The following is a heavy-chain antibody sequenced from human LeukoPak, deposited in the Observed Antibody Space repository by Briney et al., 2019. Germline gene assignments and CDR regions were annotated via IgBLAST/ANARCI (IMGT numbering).Heavy chain of an antibody. Sequence: SETLSLTCTVSGGSISSYYWSWIRQPPGKGLEWMGYIYYSGSTNYNPSLKSRVTISVDTSKNQFSLKLSSVTAADTAVYYCARRGRIAAAKGSGYFDYWGQGTLVTVSS. J-gene: IGHJ4*02. D-gene: IGHD6-13*01. CDR2: IYYSGST. CDR1: GGSISSYY. V-gene: IGHV4-59*08. CDR3: ARRGRIAAAKGSGYFDY.